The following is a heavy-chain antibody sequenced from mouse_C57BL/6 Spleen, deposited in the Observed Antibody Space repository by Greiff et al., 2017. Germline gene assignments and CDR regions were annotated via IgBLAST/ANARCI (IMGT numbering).Heavy chain of an antibody. J-gene: IGHJ2*01. V-gene: IGHV5-6*02. CDR1: GFTFSSYG. D-gene: IGHD2-5*01. CDR3: ARPPYSNYDYFDY. CDR2: ISSGGSYT. Sequence: EVKLVESGGDLVKPGGSLKLSCAASGFTFSSYGMSWVRQTPDKRLEWVATISSGGSYTYYPDSVKGRFTISRDNAKNTLYLQMSSLKSEDTAMYYCARPPYSNYDYFDYWGQGTTRTVSS.